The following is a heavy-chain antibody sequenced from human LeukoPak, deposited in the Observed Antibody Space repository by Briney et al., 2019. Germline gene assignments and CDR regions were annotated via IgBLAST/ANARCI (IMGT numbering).Heavy chain of an antibody. J-gene: IGHJ4*02. D-gene: IGHD6-13*01. CDR1: GGSISDYY. CDR2: IYYSGST. Sequence: SETLSLTCTVSGGSISDYYWSWIRQPPGKGLEWIGYIYYSGSTNYNPSLRSRVTISVDTSKNQFSLKLSSETAADTAVYYCARADRSSSWGTLDYWGQGTLVTVSS. V-gene: IGHV4-59*01. CDR3: ARADRSSSWGTLDY.